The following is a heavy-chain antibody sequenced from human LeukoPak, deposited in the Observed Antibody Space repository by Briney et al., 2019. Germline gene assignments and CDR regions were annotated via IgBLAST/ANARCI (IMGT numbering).Heavy chain of an antibody. D-gene: IGHD2-2*01. CDR2: INTDGSST. V-gene: IGHV3-74*01. CDR1: GFTFSSYW. Sequence: GGSLRLSCAASGFTFSSYWMHWVRQAPGKGLVWVSRINTDGSSTSYADSVKGRFTISRDNAKNTLYLQMNSLRAEDTAVYYCARDQGGVVPAASFDYWGQGTLVTVSS. J-gene: IGHJ4*02. CDR3: ARDQGGVVPAASFDY.